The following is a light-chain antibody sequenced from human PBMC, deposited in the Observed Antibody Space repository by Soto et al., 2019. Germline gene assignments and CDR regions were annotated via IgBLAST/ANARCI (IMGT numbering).Light chain of an antibody. CDR2: DAS. Sequence: DIQMTQSPSTLSASVGDRVTITCRASQSISSWLAWYQQKPGKAPKLLIYDASSLESGVPSRFSGSGSGTEFTLTIISLQPDDFATYYCQQYNSYPLTFGGGTRWIS. J-gene: IGKJ4*01. CDR1: QSISSW. V-gene: IGKV1-5*01. CDR3: QQYNSYPLT.